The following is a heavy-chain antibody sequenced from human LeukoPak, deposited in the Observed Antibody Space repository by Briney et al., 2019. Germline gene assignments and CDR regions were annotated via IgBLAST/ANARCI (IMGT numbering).Heavy chain of an antibody. Sequence: GRSLCPSCAASGFTLSSYAMSWVCHAPGGGLGWVLAVSRSGGSTYYAHYVKGRFTISRDNSKNTLYLQMNSLRVEDTAVYYCARYCSSTCCYRWPDAFDSWGQGTMVTVSS. D-gene: IGHD2-2*01. CDR2: VSRSGGST. CDR1: GFTLSSYA. V-gene: IGHV3-23*01. J-gene: IGHJ3*02. CDR3: ARYCSSTCCYRWPDAFDS.